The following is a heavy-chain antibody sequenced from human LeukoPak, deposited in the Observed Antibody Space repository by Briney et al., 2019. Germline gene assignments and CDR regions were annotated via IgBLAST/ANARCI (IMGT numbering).Heavy chain of an antibody. CDR3: ARDNIDSSTISYYFDY. V-gene: IGHV4-59*01. D-gene: IGHD2-2*01. CDR2: ISYSGTT. Sequence: ETLSPTCTVSGGSISSYYWCCIRQPPGEGLEWIGYISYSGTTNYNPSLKSRVTISLDTSKNQFSLKLSSVTAADTAVYYCARDNIDSSTISYYFDYWGQGTLVTVSS. CDR1: GGSISSYY. J-gene: IGHJ4*02.